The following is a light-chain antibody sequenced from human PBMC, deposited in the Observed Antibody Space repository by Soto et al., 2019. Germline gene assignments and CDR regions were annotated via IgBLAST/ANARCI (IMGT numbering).Light chain of an antibody. CDR2: EDN. V-gene: IGLV6-57*04. J-gene: IGLJ2*01. CDR1: SGSIASNY. CDR3: QSYHSGNVV. Sequence: NFMLTQPHSVSESPGKTVTISCTRCSGSIASNYVQWYQQRPGSAPTPVIYEDNERPSGVPDRFSGSIDSSSNSASLTISGLKTDDEADYYCQSYHSGNVVFGGGTKLTVL.